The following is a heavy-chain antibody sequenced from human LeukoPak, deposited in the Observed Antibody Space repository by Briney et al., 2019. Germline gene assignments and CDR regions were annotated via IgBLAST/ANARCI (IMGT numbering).Heavy chain of an antibody. Sequence: SETLSLTCTVSGGSISSGGYYWSWIRQHPGKGLEWIGYIYYSGSTYYNPSLKSRVTISVYTSKNLFSLKLSSVTAADTAVYYCARGSYDSSGYLDYWGQGALVTVSS. D-gene: IGHD3-22*01. J-gene: IGHJ4*02. V-gene: IGHV4-31*03. CDR2: IYYSGST. CDR1: GGSISSGGYY. CDR3: ARGSYDSSGYLDY.